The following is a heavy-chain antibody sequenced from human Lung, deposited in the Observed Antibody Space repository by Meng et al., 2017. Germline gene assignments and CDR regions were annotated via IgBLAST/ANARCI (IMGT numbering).Heavy chain of an antibody. D-gene: IGHD2-2*01. V-gene: IGHV4-34*01. CDR1: GGSFSGYY. CDR3: TRAPLPAGRGLKNWFEP. Sequence: QVQLQQWGAGLLKPSETLSLTCGVYGGSFSGYYWSWIRQPPGKGLEWIGEISHNGSTNYNPSLKSRVTISVDTSKTQFSLQLTSVTAADTAMYYCTRAPLPAGRGLKNWFEPWGQGTLVTVSS. J-gene: IGHJ5*02. CDR2: ISHNGST.